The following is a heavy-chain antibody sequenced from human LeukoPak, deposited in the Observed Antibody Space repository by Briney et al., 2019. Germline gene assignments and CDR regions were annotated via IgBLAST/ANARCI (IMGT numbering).Heavy chain of an antibody. Sequence: PSETLSLTCAVYGGSFSGYYWSWIRQPPGKGLEWIGEINHSGSTNYNPSLKSRVTISVDTSKNQFSLKLSSVTAADTAVYYCARGKQQRYGGYYYMDVWGKGTTVTVSS. CDR2: INHSGST. CDR3: ARGKQQRYGGYYYMDV. D-gene: IGHD6-13*01. J-gene: IGHJ6*03. V-gene: IGHV4-34*01. CDR1: GGSFSGYY.